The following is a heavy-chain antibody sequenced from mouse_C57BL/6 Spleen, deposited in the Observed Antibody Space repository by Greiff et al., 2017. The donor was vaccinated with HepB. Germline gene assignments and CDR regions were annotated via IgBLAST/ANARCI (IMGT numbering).Heavy chain of an antibody. V-gene: IGHV1-50*01. CDR1: GYTFTSYW. CDR3: ARKEPPYWYFDV. Sequence: QVQLQQPGAELVKPGASVKLSCKASGYTFTSYWMQWVKQRPGQGLEWIGEIDPSDSYTNYNQKFKGKATLTVDTSSSTAYMQLSSLTSEDSAVYYCARKEPPYWYFDVWGTGTTVTVSS. J-gene: IGHJ1*03. CDR2: IDPSDSYT.